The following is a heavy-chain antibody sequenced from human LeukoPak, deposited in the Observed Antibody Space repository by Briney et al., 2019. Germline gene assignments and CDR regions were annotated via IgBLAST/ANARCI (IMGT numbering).Heavy chain of an antibody. CDR3: GRVAGPAWFDP. D-gene: IGHD6-19*01. CDR1: GGSISSYY. CDR2: IYYSGST. J-gene: IGHJ5*02. Sequence: SETLSLTCTVSGGSISSYYWSWIRQPPGKGLEWIGYIYYSGSTNYNPSPKSRVTISVDTSKNQFSLKLSSVTAADTAVYYCGRVAGPAWFDPWGQGTLVTVSS. V-gene: IGHV4-59*01.